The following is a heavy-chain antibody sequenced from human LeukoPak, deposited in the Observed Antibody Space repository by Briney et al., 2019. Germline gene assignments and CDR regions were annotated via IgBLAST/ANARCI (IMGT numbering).Heavy chain of an antibody. Sequence: GGSLRLSCAASGFTFSSYAMSWVRQAPGKGLEWVSAISGSGGSTYYADSVKGRFTISRDNSKNTLYLQMNSVRAEDTAVYYCAKLGYSHPKGSFDYWCQGTLVTVSS. CDR1: GFTFSSYA. J-gene: IGHJ4*02. CDR2: ISGSGGST. V-gene: IGHV3-23*01. D-gene: IGHD5-18*01. CDR3: AKLGYSHPKGSFDY.